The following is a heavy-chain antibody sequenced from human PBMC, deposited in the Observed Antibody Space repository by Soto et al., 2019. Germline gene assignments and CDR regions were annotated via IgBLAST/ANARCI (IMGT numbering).Heavy chain of an antibody. D-gene: IGHD2-15*01. CDR1: GLTLSNAC. J-gene: IGHJ5*02. CDR3: TTDSAYCSGGSCHSGGFDP. CDR2: IRSNTNGGTT. V-gene: IGHV3-15*01. Sequence: EVQLVESGGGLVEPGGSLRLSCAASGLTLSNACMTWVRQAPGKWLEWVGRIRSNTNGGTTDHAAPVKGRFTISRDDSKNTLYLQMNSLTTEDTAVYYCTTDSAYCSGGSCHSGGFDPWGQGTLVIVSS.